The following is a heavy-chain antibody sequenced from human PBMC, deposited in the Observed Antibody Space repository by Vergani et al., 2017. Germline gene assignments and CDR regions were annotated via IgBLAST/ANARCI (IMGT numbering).Heavy chain of an antibody. Sequence: QVQLVQSGAEVKKPGASVKVSCKASGYTFTGYYMHWVRQAPGQGLEWMGWSNPNSGGTNYAQKFQGRVTMTRDTSISTAYMELSSLRSEDTAVYYCARSSGYYSYYFDFWGQGTLVTVSS. D-gene: IGHD3-22*01. CDR2: SNPNSGGT. V-gene: IGHV1-2*02. J-gene: IGHJ4*02. CDR3: ARSSGYYSYYFDF. CDR1: GYTFTGYY.